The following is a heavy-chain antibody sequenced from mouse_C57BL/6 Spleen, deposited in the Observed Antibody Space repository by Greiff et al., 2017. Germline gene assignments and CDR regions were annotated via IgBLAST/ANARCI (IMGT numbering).Heavy chain of an antibody. J-gene: IGHJ4*01. CDR3: ARELYAMDY. V-gene: IGHV5-17*01. CDR2: ISSGSSTI. CDR1: GFTFSDYG. Sequence: EVKLMESGGGLVKPGGSLKLSCAASGFTFSDYGMHWVRQAPEKGLEWVAYISSGSSTIYYADTVKGRFTISRDNAKNTLFLQMTSLRSEDTAMYYCARELYAMDYWGQGTSVTVSA.